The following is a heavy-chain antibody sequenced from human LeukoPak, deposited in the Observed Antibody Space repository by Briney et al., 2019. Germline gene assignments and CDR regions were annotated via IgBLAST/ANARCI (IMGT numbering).Heavy chain of an antibody. J-gene: IGHJ4*02. D-gene: IGHD5-24*01. CDR1: RDSVSLDGAG. V-gene: IGHV6-1*01. Sequence: SQTLSLTSAISRDSVSLDGAGWGWVRHSPSRGLEWLGRTQYKSKWYNDYAVSVKSRITINPDTSKNQFSLQLKSVTPEDTAVCHCARGSRDGYADGYWGQGTLVTVSS. CDR2: TQYKSKWYN. CDR3: ARGSRDGYADGY.